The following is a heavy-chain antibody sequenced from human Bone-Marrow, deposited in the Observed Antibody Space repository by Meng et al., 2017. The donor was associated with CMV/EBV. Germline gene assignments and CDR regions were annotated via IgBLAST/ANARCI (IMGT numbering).Heavy chain of an antibody. CDR2: INHNSGNT. CDR3: ARAAPVWGNGYGYYYYYGMDV. D-gene: IGHD3-16*01. Sequence: ASVNVSCKASGYSFTSYDSNWVRQATGQRLEWMGWINHNSGNTGYAQKFQGRVTITRNTSISKAYVELSTLRSEDTAVYYCARAAPVWGNGYGYYYYYGMDVWGQGTTVTLSS. J-gene: IGHJ6*02. CDR1: GYSFTSYD. V-gene: IGHV1-8*03.